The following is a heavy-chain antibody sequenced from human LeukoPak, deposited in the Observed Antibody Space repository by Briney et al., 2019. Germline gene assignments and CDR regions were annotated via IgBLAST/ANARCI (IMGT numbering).Heavy chain of an antibody. V-gene: IGHV1-18*01. CDR1: GFNFTNYG. J-gene: IGHJ4*02. CDR2: ISPYNGNT. CDR3: ARVGNGYSFGGWYFDY. Sequence: GASVKVSCKASGFNFTNYGISWVRQAPGQGLEWMGWISPYNGNTNYAQKFQGRVTMTTDTSTSTAYMELRSLRSDDTAVYYCARVGNGYSFGGWYFDYWGQGTLVTVSS. D-gene: IGHD5-24*01.